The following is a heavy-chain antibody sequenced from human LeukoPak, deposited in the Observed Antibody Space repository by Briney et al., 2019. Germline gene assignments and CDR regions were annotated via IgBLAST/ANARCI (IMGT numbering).Heavy chain of an antibody. Sequence: GSLRLSCAASGFTFSSYWMSWVRQAPGKGLEWVANIKPDGSEKYYVDSVKGRFTISRDNAKNSLYLQMNSLRAEDTAVYYCARYYDGTAYQDSFDYWGQGTLVTVSS. D-gene: IGHD3-22*01. CDR2: IKPDGSEK. CDR3: ARYYDGTAYQDSFDY. CDR1: GFTFSSYW. V-gene: IGHV3-7*01. J-gene: IGHJ4*02.